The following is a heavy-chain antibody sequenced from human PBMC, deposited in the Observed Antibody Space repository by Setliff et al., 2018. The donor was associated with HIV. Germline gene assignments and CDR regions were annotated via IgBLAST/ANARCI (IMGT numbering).Heavy chain of an antibody. J-gene: IGHJ3*02. CDR3: VRDLTTIVTRKVFDI. CDR1: GFNVNNKY. Sequence: GGSLRLSCAASGFNVNNKYMSWVRQAPGKGLEWVSIIYSDDYTKYADSVKGRFTISRDNSKNTLYVQMNSLRADDTAVYYCVRDLTTIVTRKVFDIWGQGTMVTVS. V-gene: IGHV3-66*02. D-gene: IGHD4-4*01. CDR2: IYSDDYT.